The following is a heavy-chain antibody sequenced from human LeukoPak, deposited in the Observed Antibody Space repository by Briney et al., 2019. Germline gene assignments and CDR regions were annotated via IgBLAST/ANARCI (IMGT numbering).Heavy chain of an antibody. CDR1: GGSINNDF. D-gene: IGHD5-18*01. CDR2: IYSSGTT. CDR3: ARTTEGGYTYDYFYYYYMDV. V-gene: IGHV4-4*07. Sequence: SKTLSLTCTVSGGSINNDFWSWIRQPAGKGLEWIGRIYSSGTTNYNPSLKSRVTMSVDTSKNQFSLKLSSVTAADTAVYYCARTTEGGYTYDYFYYYYMDVWGKGTTVTISS. J-gene: IGHJ6*03.